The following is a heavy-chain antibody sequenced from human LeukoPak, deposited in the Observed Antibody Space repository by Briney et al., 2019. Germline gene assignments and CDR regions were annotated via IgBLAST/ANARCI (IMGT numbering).Heavy chain of an antibody. CDR2: INHRGST. D-gene: IGHD3-22*01. CDR3: ARVGDTSGYFQHFDY. CDR1: GYSISTDYY. J-gene: IGHJ4*01. V-gene: IGHV4-38-2*02. Sequence: SKTLSLTCSVSGYSISTDYYWGWIRQAPGKGLEYIGIINHRGSTNYNPSLKSRVTISPDTSKNQFSLNLSSVTAADTAVYYCARVGDTSGYFQHFDYWGQGILVTVSS.